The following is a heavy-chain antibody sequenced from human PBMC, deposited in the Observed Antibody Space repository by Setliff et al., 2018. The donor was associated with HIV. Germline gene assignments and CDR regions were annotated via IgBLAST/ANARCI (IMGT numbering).Heavy chain of an antibody. J-gene: IGHJ5*02. CDR1: GGSFSGYY. Sequence: SETLSLTCAVYGGSFSGYYWSWIRQPPGKGLEWIGEINHSGSTSYNPSLKSRVTISVDTSKKQFSLKLTSVTAADTAVYYCATILVYGVYKWFNPWGQGTLVTVSS. CDR3: ATILVYGVYKWFNP. D-gene: IGHD3-3*01. CDR2: INHSGST. V-gene: IGHV4-34*01.